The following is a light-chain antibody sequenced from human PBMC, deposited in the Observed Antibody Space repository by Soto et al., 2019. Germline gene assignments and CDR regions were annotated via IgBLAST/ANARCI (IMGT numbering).Light chain of an antibody. CDR2: GAS. CDR3: QHYGSSSYT. V-gene: IGKV3-20*01. CDR1: QSISSSY. J-gene: IGKJ2*01. Sequence: EIVLTQSPGTLSLSPGERATLSCRASQSISSSYLAWYQQKPGQAPRLLIYGASNRATGIPDRFSGSGSGTDFTLAINRLEPEDFAVYYCQHYGSSSYTFGQGTKLDIK.